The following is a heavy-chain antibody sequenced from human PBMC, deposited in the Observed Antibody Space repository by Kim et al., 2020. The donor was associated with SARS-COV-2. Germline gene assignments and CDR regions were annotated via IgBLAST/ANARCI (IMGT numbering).Heavy chain of an antibody. D-gene: IGHD5-12*01. Sequence: GESLKISCKGSGYSFTSYWIGWVRQMPGKGLEWMGIIYPGDSDTRYSTSFQGQVTISADKSISTAYLQWSSLKASDTAMYYCARSRYSGYGNYYYYGMDVWGQGTTVTVSS. CDR3: ARSRYSGYGNYYYYGMDV. J-gene: IGHJ6*02. CDR1: GYSFTSYW. CDR2: IYPGDSDT. V-gene: IGHV5-51*01.